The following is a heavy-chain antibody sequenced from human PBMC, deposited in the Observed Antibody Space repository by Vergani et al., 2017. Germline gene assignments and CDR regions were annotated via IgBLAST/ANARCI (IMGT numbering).Heavy chain of an antibody. CDR3: ARGAGGDYVSSFDY. V-gene: IGHV3-30-3*01. CDR1: GFTFSSYA. Sequence: QVQLVESGGGVVQPGRSLRLSCAASGFTFSSYAMHWVRQAPGKGLEWVAVISYDGSNKDYADSVKGRFTISRDNSKITLYQKMNSLSAEDTAVYYCARGAGGDYVSSFDYWGQGTLVTVSS. J-gene: IGHJ4*02. CDR2: ISYDGSNK. D-gene: IGHD4-17*01.